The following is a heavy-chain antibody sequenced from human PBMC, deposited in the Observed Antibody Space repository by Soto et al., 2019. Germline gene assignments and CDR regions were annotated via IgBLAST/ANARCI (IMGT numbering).Heavy chain of an antibody. CDR2: INSDGSST. J-gene: IGHJ6*02. Sequence: GGSLRLSCAVSGPTFSNDWMHWVRQAPGKGLVWVSHINSDGSSTNYADFVKGRFTIARDNAKNTVYLQMNSLRAEDTAVYYCARDRSYSLDVWGQGTTVTVSS. CDR3: ARDRSYSLDV. V-gene: IGHV3-74*01. CDR1: GPTFSNDW.